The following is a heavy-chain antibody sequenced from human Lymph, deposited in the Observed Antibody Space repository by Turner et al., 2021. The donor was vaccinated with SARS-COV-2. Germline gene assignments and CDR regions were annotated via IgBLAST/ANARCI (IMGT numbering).Heavy chain of an antibody. J-gene: IGHJ4*02. V-gene: IGHV4-59*08. CDR1: GGSISSYY. CDR2: IYYSGST. Sequence: VQLQESGPGLVKTSETLSLTCTVSGGSISSYYWSWIRQPPGKGLEWIGYIYYSGSTNYNPSLKSRVTISVDTSKNQFSLRLSSVTAADTAVYYCAGGFDYWGQGTLVTVSS. D-gene: IGHD3-16*01. CDR3: AGGFDY.